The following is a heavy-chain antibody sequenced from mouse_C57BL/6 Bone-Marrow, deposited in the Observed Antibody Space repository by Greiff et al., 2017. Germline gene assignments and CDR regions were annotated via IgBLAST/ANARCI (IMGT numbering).Heavy chain of an antibody. CDR1: GFTFSSYA. J-gene: IGHJ4*01. Sequence: EVKLVESGEGLVKPGGSLKLSCAASGFTFSSYAMSWVRQTPEKRLEWVAYISSGGDYIYYADTVKGRFTISRDNARNTLYLHMSSLKSEDTAMYYCTRGPPCGYYAMDYWGRGTSVTVSS. CDR2: ISSGGDYI. V-gene: IGHV5-9-1*02. CDR3: TRGPPCGYYAMDY.